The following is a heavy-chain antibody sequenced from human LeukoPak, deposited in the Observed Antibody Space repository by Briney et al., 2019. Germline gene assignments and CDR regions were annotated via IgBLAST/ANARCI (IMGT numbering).Heavy chain of an antibody. D-gene: IGHD3-22*01. V-gene: IGHV4-59*08. CDR3: ARQYYYDSSGYYYFDY. CDR1: GGSMSPYH. CDR2: IYYSGST. Sequence: SETLSLTCTVSGGSMSPYHWGWIRQPPGKGLEWTGYIYYSGSTNYNPSLKSRVTISVDTSKNQFSLKLSSVTAADTAVYYCARQYYYDSSGYYYFDYWGQGTLVTVSS. J-gene: IGHJ4*02.